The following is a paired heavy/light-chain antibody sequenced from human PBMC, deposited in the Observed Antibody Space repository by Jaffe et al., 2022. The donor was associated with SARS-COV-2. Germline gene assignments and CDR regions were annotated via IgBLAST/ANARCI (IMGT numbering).Heavy chain of an antibody. CDR3: ARVSASTHIDF. Sequence: EVQLVESGGGLVQPGESLRLSCAASGFTFSSYSMNWVRQAPGKGLEWLSYISTNSQTIYYADSVRGRFTVSRDSAKNSLYLLMTSLTDEDTAVYYCARVSASTHIDFWGQGTLVAVSS. CDR1: GFTFSSYS. CDR2: ISTNSQTI. J-gene: IGHJ4*02. V-gene: IGHV3-48*02. D-gene: IGHD3-3*02.
Light chain of an antibody. Sequence: QSVLTQPPSVSGAPGQTITIPCTGSSSNIGAGYDVQWYQQLPRAAPKLLIYDNNNRPSGVPDRFSGSKSGTSASLAITGLQAEDEADYYCQSYDNSLNAWGIFGGGTKLTVL. J-gene: IGLJ2*01. V-gene: IGLV1-40*01. CDR2: DNN. CDR3: QSYDNSLNAWGI. CDR1: SSNIGAGYD.